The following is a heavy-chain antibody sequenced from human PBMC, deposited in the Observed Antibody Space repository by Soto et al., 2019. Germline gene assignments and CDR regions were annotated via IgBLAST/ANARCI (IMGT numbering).Heavy chain of an antibody. J-gene: IGHJ4*02. CDR2: IWYDGSNK. CDR3: ARDLTTVTLDY. V-gene: IGHV3-33*01. Sequence: ESGGGVVQPGRSLRLSCAASGFTFSSYGMHWVRQAPGKGLEWVAVIWYDGSNKYYADSVKGRFTISRDNSKNTLYLQMNSLRAEDTAVYYCARDLTTVTLDYWGQGTLVTVSS. D-gene: IGHD4-17*01. CDR1: GFTFSSYG.